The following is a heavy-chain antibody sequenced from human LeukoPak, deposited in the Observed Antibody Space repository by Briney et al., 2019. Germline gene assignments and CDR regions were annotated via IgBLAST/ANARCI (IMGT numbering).Heavy chain of an antibody. V-gene: IGHV3-23*01. J-gene: IGHJ2*01. Sequence: PGGSLRLSCAASGFTFSSYAMAWVRQAPGKGLEWVSGISGGGHTTYYADSVKGRFTISRDNSKSTLYLQMNSLRAEDTAVYYCAKVALGFWYFDFWGRGTLVTVSS. CDR2: ISGGGHTT. D-gene: IGHD7-27*01. CDR3: AKVALGFWYFDF. CDR1: GFTFSSYA.